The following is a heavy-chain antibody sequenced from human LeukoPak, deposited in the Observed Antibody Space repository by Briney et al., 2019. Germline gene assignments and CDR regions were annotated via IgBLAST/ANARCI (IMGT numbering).Heavy chain of an antibody. J-gene: IGHJ4*02. CDR1: GFTLSSYA. D-gene: IGHD4-17*01. CDR2: ISGSGGST. Sequence: GGSLRLSCAASGFTLSSYAMSWVRQAPGKGLEWVSAISGSGGSTYYADSVKGRFTISRDNSKNTLYLQMNSLRAEDTAVYYCVGYGDSDYFDYWGQGTLVTVSS. CDR3: VGYGDSDYFDY. V-gene: IGHV3-23*01.